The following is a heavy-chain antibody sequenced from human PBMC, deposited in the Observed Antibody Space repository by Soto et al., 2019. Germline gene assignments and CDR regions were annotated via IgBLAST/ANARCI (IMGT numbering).Heavy chain of an antibody. D-gene: IGHD5-18*01. CDR3: ARELYSYGLYYFDY. CDR1: GFTFSSYS. CDR2: ISSSSTI. Sequence: GGSLRLSCAASGFTFSSYSMNWVRQAPGKGLEWVSYISSSSTIYYADSVKGRFTISRDNAKNSLYLQMNSLRDEDTAVYYCARELYSYGLYYFDYWGQGTLVTVSS. J-gene: IGHJ4*02. V-gene: IGHV3-48*02.